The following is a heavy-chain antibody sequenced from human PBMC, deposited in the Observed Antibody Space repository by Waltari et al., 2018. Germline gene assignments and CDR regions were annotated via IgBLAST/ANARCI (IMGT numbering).Heavy chain of an antibody. Sequence: QVQLVQSGAEVKKPGASVKVSCKASGYTFTSYDINWVRQATGQGLEWMGWMNPNSGNTGYAQKFQGRVTITRNTSISTAYMELSSLKASDTAMYYCARQERGGERRIDYWGQGTLVTVSS. J-gene: IGHJ4*02. CDR2: MNPNSGNT. V-gene: IGHV1-8*03. D-gene: IGHD2-21*01. CDR3: ARQERGGERRIDY. CDR1: GYTFTSYD.